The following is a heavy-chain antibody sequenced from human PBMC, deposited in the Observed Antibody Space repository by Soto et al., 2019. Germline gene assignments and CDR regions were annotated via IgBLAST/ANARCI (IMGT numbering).Heavy chain of an antibody. CDR2: IRSSSNNYAT. CDR3: TGSAKGY. CDR1: GFRFGGSS. V-gene: IGHV3-73*01. Sequence: GGSLRLSCAASGFRFGGSSMHWVRQASGKGLEWVGHIRSSSNNYATAYAASVTGRFTISRDDSRSTAYLQMNSLKTEDTAVYYCTGSAKGYWGQGTQVTVSS. D-gene: IGHD6-19*01. J-gene: IGHJ4*02.